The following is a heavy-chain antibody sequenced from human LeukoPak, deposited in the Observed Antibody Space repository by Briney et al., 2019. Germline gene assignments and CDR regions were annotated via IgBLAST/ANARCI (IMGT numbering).Heavy chain of an antibody. J-gene: IGHJ4*02. D-gene: IGHD1-1*01. CDR2: IWYDGRKT. CDR3: AQPTLFNWNDGTSLDY. V-gene: IGHV3-33*03. CDR1: GFPFRNSG. Sequence: GGSLRLSCAASGFPFRNSGMHWVRQAPGKGLEWVAIIWYDGRKTDYADSVKGRFTNSRDNLSNTVYLQLNSLRTEETAVYYCAQPTLFNWNDGTSLDYWGQGTMVSVSS.